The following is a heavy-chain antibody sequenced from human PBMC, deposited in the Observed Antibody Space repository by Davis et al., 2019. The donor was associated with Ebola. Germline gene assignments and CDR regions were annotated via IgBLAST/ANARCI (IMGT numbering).Heavy chain of an antibody. D-gene: IGHD3-3*01. V-gene: IGHV7-4-1*02. CDR2: INTNTGNP. J-gene: IGHJ3*02. CDR3: ARVRLPSVLRFLEWPHTPGAFDI. CDR1: GYTFTSYA. Sequence: AASVKVSCKASGYTFTSYAMNWVRQAPGQGLEWMGWINTNTGNPTYAQGFTGRFVFSLDTSVSTAYLQISSLKAEDTAVYYCARVRLPSVLRFLEWPHTPGAFDIWGQGTMVTVSS.